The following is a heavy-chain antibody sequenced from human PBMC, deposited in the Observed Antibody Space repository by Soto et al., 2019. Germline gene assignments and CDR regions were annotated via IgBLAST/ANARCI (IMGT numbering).Heavy chain of an antibody. CDR1: GYSFTSYW. V-gene: IGHV5-51*01. CDR2: IYPGDSDT. J-gene: IGHJ6*02. D-gene: IGHD3-3*01. CDR3: ALGTYYDFWSGYYYGMDV. Sequence: GESLKISCKGSGYSFTSYWIGWVRQMPGKGLEWMGIIYPGDSDTRYSPSFQGQVTISADKSISTAYLQWSSLKASDTAMFYCALGTYYDFWSGYYYGMDVWGQGTTVTVSS.